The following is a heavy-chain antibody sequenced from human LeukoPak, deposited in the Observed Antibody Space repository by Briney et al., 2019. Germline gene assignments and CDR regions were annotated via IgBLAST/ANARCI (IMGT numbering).Heavy chain of an antibody. J-gene: IGHJ6*02. CDR2: IISSASTI. CDR3: ARLHRGEPYYYYYYGMDV. D-gene: IGHD1-14*01. CDR1: GFTFSDYY. Sequence: ESGGGLVKPGGSLRLSCSASGFTFSDYYMSWIRQAPGKGLEWVSYIISSASTIYYADSVKGRFTISRDNAKNSLYLQMNSLRAEDTAVYYCARLHRGEPYYYYYYGMDVWGQGTTVTVSS. V-gene: IGHV3-11*01.